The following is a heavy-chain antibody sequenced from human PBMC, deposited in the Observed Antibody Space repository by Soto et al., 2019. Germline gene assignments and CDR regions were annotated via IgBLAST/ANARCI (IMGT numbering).Heavy chain of an antibody. CDR3: ARRYGYAFDI. D-gene: IGHD5-18*01. CDR2: IYYSGST. V-gene: IGHV4-30-4*01. Sequence: SAILSLTCTVSGGSISSGDYYWSWIRQPPGKGLEWIGYIYYSGSTYYNPSLKSRVTISVDTSKNQFSLKLSSVTAADTAIYYCARRYGYAFDIWGQGTMVTVSS. J-gene: IGHJ3*02. CDR1: GGSISSGDYY.